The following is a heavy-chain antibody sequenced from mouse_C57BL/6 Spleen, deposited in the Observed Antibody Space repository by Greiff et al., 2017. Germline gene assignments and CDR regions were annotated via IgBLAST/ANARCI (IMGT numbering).Heavy chain of an antibody. CDR3: TTGGYGYDGGAY. CDR1: GFNIKDDY. J-gene: IGHJ3*01. D-gene: IGHD2-2*01. Sequence: VQLQQSGAELVRPGASVKLSCTASGFNIKDDYMHWVKQRPEQGLEWIGWIDPENGDTAYASKFQGKATITADTSSNTAYLQLSSLTSEDTAVYYCTTGGYGYDGGAYWGQGTLVTVSA. V-gene: IGHV14-4*01. CDR2: IDPENGDT.